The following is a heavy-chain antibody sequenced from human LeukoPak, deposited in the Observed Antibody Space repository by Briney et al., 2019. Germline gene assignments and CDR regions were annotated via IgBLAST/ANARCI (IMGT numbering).Heavy chain of an antibody. V-gene: IGHV1-69*05. Sequence: SVKVSCKASGGTFSSYAISWVRQAPGQGLEWMGGIIPIFGTANYAQKFQGRVTITTDEPTSTAYMELSSLRSEDTAVYYCARGRRDGYNFGYYYYYYMDVWGKGTTVIVSS. J-gene: IGHJ6*03. D-gene: IGHD5-24*01. CDR3: ARGRRDGYNFGYYYYYYMDV. CDR2: IIPIFGTA. CDR1: GGTFSSYA.